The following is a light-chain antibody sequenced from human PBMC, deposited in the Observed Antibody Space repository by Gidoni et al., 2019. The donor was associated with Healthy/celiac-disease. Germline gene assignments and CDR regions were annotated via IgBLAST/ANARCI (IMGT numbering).Light chain of an antibody. J-gene: IGKJ2*01. V-gene: IGKV1-39*01. CDR2: AAS. CDR3: QQSYSTPRT. CDR1: QSISSY. Sequence: DIQMTHSPSSLSASVGDRVTITCRASQSISSYLNWYQQKPGKAPKLLIYAASSLQSGVPSRFSGSGSGTDFTLTISRLQPEDVATYYCQQSYSTPRTFGQGTKLEIK.